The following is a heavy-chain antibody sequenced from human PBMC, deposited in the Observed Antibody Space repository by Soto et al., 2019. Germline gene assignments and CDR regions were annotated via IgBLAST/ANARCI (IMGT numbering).Heavy chain of an antibody. CDR1: GGTFSSYA. CDR3: ARDFGGVDSSGDRGPMDV. V-gene: IGHV1-69*01. CDR2: IIPIFGTA. Sequence: QVQLVQSGAEVKKPGSSVKVSCKASGGTFSSYAISWVRQAPGQGLEWMGGIIPIFGTANYAQKFQGRVTITADESTSIVCMELSSLRSEDTAVYYCARDFGGVDSSGDRGPMDVWGQGTTVTVSS. J-gene: IGHJ6*02. D-gene: IGHD3-22*01.